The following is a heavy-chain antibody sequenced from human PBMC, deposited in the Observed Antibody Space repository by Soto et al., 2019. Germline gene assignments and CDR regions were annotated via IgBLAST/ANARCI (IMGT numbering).Heavy chain of an antibody. CDR2: IYYSGST. CDR1: GGSISSYY. Sequence: SETLSLTCTVSGGSISSYYWSWIRQPPGKGLELIGYIYYSGSTNYNPSLKSRVTISVDTSKNQFSLKLSSVTAADTAVYYCARNGDSYYFDYWGQGTLVTVSS. V-gene: IGHV4-59*01. J-gene: IGHJ4*02. D-gene: IGHD4-17*01. CDR3: ARNGDSYYFDY.